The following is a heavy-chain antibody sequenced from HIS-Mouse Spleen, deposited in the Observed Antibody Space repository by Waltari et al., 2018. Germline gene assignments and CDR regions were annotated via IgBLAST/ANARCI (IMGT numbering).Heavy chain of an antibody. CDR2: IYYSGST. J-gene: IGHJ4*02. V-gene: IGHV4-39*07. CDR3: ARDRELYFDY. D-gene: IGHD1-26*01. Sequence: QLQLQESGPGLVKPSETLSLTCTVSGGSISSSSYYWRWIRQPPGKGLEWIGSIYYSGSTYYNPSLKSRVTISVDTSKNQFSLKLSSVTAADTAVYYCARDRELYFDYWGQGTLVTVSS. CDR1: GGSISSSSYY.